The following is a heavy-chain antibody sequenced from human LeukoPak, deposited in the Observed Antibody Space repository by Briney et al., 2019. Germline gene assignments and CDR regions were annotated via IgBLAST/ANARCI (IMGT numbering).Heavy chain of an antibody. Sequence: PSETLSLTCTVSGDSVTNDFFWGWVRQPPGKELEWIGSFCLGRDTYYRPSLKSRVTISVDTSKNQFSLNLNSVRASNTAVYYCARWASISRQPGGFFDHWGQGTLVTVSS. D-gene: IGHD3-16*01. J-gene: IGHJ4*02. V-gene: IGHV4-38-2*02. CDR3: ARWASISRQPGGFFDH. CDR2: FCLGRDT. CDR1: GDSVTNDFF.